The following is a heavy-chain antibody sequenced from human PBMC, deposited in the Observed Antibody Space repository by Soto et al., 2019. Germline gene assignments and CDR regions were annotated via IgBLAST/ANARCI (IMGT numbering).Heavy chain of an antibody. CDR2: IYYSGST. V-gene: IGHV4-59*08. Sequence: PSETLSLTCTVSGGSISSYYWSWIRQPPGKGLEWIGYIYYSGSTNYNPSLKSRVTISVDTSKNQFSLKLSSVTAADTAVYYCARHMEDSSGWTDYYFDYWGQGTLVTVSS. CDR3: ARHMEDSSGWTDYYFDY. J-gene: IGHJ4*02. CDR1: GGSISSYY. D-gene: IGHD6-19*01.